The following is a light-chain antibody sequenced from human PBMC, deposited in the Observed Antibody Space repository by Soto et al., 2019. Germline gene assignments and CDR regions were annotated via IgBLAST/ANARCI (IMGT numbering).Light chain of an antibody. Sequence: QSALTQPASVSGSPGQSITISCTGTSSDVGGYNYVSWYQQQPGTAPKLMIYEDSNRPSGLPNRFSGSKSGNTASLTISGLQAEDDDDYYCNSYTRSSSRYVFGTGTKVTVL. CDR1: SSDVGGYNY. J-gene: IGLJ1*01. CDR2: EDS. CDR3: NSYTRSSSRYV. V-gene: IGLV2-14*01.